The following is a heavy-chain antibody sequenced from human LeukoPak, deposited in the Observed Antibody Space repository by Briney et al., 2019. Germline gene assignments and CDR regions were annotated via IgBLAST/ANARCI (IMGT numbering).Heavy chain of an antibody. D-gene: IGHD1-26*01. V-gene: IGHV4-61*01. J-gene: IGHJ3*02. CDR3: ARDSPFEWDVFGDSFDI. CDR1: GGSISSSSYY. CDR2: MHHSGSA. Sequence: SETLSLTCTVSGGSISSSSYYWGWVRQSPGKGLEWIGFMHHSGSANSNPSLKSRVTISMDTSKNQFSLKMSSVTAADTAVYYCARDSPFEWDVFGDSFDIWGQGTVVTVSS.